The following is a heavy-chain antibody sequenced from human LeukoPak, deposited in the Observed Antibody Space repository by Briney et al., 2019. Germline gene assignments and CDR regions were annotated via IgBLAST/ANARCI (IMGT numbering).Heavy chain of an antibody. CDR3: ARGITIYDSRDY. D-gene: IGHD3-22*01. CDR2: ISGSGGST. Sequence: GGSLRLSCAASGFTFSSYAMSWVRQAPGKGLEWVSAISGSGGSTYYADSVKGRFTISRDNSKNTLYLQMNSLRAEDTAVYYCARGITIYDSRDYWGQGTLVTVSS. V-gene: IGHV3-23*01. CDR1: GFTFSSYA. J-gene: IGHJ4*02.